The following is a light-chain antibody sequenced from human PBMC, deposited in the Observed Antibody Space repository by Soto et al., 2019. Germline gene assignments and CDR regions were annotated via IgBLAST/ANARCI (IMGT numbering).Light chain of an antibody. V-gene: IGLV4-69*01. Sequence: QLVLTQSPSASASLGASVKLTCTLSSGLNSYAIAWHQQQPEKGPRYLMKLNSDGSHSKGDGIPDRFSGSSSGAERYLTISSLQSEDEADYYCQTSGTGIVVFGGGTKLTVL. J-gene: IGLJ2*01. CDR2: LNSDGSH. CDR3: QTSGTGIVV. CDR1: SGLNSYA.